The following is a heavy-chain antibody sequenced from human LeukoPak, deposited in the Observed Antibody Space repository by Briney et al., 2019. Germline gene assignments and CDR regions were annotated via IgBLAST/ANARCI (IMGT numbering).Heavy chain of an antibody. CDR3: ARPLMVRGVILFDY. Sequence: SETLSLTCTVSGGSISSYYWSWIRQPAGKGLEWIGSIYYSGSTYYNPSLKSRVTISVDTSKNQFSLKLSSVTAADTAVYYCARPLMVRGVILFDYWGQGTLVTVSS. V-gene: IGHV4-59*05. D-gene: IGHD3-10*01. CDR1: GGSISSYY. CDR2: IYYSGST. J-gene: IGHJ4*02.